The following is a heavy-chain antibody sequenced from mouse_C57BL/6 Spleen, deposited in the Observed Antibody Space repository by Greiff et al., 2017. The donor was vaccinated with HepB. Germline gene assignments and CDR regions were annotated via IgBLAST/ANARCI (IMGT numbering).Heavy chain of an antibody. CDR2: IDPSDSYT. Sequence: QVQLQQPGAELVRPGTSVKLSCKASGYTFTSYWMHWVKQRPGQGLEWIGVIDPSDSYTNYNQKFKGKAPLTVDTSSSTAYMQLSSLTSEDSAVYYCARSDPAWFAYWGQGTLVTVSA. V-gene: IGHV1-59*01. J-gene: IGHJ3*01. CDR3: ARSDPAWFAY. CDR1: GYTFTSYW.